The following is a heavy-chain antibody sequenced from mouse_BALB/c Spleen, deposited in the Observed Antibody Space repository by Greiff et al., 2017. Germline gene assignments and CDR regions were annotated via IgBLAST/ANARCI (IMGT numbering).Heavy chain of an antibody. CDR2: IDPETGGT. CDR1: GYTFTDYE. V-gene: IGHV1-15*01. J-gene: IGHJ1*01. Sequence: QVQLKQSGAELVRPGASVTLSCKASGYTFTDYEMHWVKQTPVHGLEWIGAIDPETGGTAYNQKFKGKATLTADKSSSTAYMELRSLTSEDSAVYYCTRGDGYYVWYFDVWGAGTTVTVSS. CDR3: TRGDGYYVWYFDV. D-gene: IGHD2-3*01.